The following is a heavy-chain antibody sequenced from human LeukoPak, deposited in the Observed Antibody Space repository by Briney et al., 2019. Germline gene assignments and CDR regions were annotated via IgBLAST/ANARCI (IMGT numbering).Heavy chain of an antibody. V-gene: IGHV4-59*01. CDR3: ARASGYCSSTSCYPDYYYGMDV. CDR2: IYYSGST. Sequence: PSETLSLTCTVSGGSISSYYRSWIRQPPGKGLEWIGYIYYSGSTNYNPSLKSRVTISVDTSKNQFSLKLSSVTAADTAVYYCARASGYCSSTSCYPDYYYGMDVWGQGTTVTVSS. J-gene: IGHJ6*02. D-gene: IGHD2-2*01. CDR1: GGSISSYY.